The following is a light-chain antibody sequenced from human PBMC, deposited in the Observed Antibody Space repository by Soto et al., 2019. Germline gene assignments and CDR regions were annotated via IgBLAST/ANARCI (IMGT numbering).Light chain of an antibody. CDR2: KAS. Sequence: DIQMTQSPSTLSGSVGDRVTITCRASQTISSWLAWYQQKPGKAPKLLIYKASTLKSGVPSRFSGSGSGTEFTLTISSLQPEDFATYYCQQLNSYPSISFGQGTRLEIK. CDR3: QQLNSYPSIS. CDR1: QTISSW. J-gene: IGKJ5*01. V-gene: IGKV1-5*03.